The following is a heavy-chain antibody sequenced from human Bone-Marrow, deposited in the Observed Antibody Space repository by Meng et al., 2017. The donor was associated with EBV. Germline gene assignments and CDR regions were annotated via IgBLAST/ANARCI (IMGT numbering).Heavy chain of an antibody. CDR2: LIPLSDAP. CDR3: ASESGRGFTPDY. D-gene: IGHD3-10*01. J-gene: IGHJ4*02. CDR1: GGTFRSDA. Sequence: QVEVVRPGAEVKKPGSSVKVSCKTSGGTFRSDAISWVRQAPGQGLEWMGGLIPLSDAPHYAQKFQGRVTITADESTSTHYLDLSGLRAEDTAVYYCASESGRGFTPDYWGQGTLVTASS. V-gene: IGHV1-69*01.